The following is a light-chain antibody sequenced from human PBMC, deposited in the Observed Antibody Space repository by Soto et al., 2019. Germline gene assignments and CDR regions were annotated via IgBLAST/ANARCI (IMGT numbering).Light chain of an antibody. Sequence: EIVMTQSPATLSVSPGERATLSCRASQSVSSNLAWYQQKPGQAPRLLIYGASARATGIPVRFSGSGSGTEFTLTISSLQSEDFAVYYCQQYNIWPRTFGQGTKVDIK. J-gene: IGKJ1*01. CDR2: GAS. V-gene: IGKV3-15*01. CDR1: QSVSSN. CDR3: QQYNIWPRT.